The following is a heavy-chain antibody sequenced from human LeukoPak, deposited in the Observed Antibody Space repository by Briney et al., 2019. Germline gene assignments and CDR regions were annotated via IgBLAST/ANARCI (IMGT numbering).Heavy chain of an antibody. Sequence: SETLSLTCAVYGGSFSGYYWSWIRQPPGKGLGRIGEINHSGSTNYNPSLKSRVAISVDTSKNQFSLKLSSVTAADTAVYYCARGDLYFDYWGQGTLVTVSS. CDR2: INHSGST. CDR3: ARGDLYFDY. V-gene: IGHV4-34*01. CDR1: GGSFSGYY. J-gene: IGHJ4*02.